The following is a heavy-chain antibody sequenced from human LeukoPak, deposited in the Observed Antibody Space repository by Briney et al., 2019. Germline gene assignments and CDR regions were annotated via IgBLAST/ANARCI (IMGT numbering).Heavy chain of an antibody. CDR2: ISSSSSTI. D-gene: IGHD3-10*01. V-gene: IGHV3-48*01. CDR1: GFTFISYS. Sequence: GGSLRLSCAASGFTFISYSMNWVRQAPGKGMEWVSYISSSSSTIYYADSVKGRFTISRDNAKNSLYLQMNSLRAEDTAVYYCARDLFRFLHPYYYYYMDVWGKGTTVTVSS. J-gene: IGHJ6*03. CDR3: ARDLFRFLHPYYYYYMDV.